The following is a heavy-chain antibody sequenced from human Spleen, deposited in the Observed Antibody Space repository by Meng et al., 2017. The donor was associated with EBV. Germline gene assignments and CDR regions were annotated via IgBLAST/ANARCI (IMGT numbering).Heavy chain of an antibody. CDR3: ARVFRTGLDY. J-gene: IGHJ4*02. D-gene: IGHD1-14*01. Sequence: QVQLVQAGVEVKKPGASVKVSCKTSVYDFNIYIMHWERQAPGQGLEWMGWISADDGRTTYSEKCLGRVSFTRDTSASTDYMELTSLNSEDSAVYYCARVFRTGLDYWGQGSLVTVSS. CDR1: VYDFNIYI. V-gene: IGHV1-3*01. CDR2: ISADDGRT.